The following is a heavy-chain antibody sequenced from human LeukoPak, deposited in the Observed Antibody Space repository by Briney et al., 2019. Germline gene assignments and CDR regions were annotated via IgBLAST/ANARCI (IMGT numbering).Heavy chain of an antibody. Sequence: KASETLSLTCTVSGCSIGTYYWSWIRQPAGKGLEWIGRVFTTGGANYNPSLKSRVTMSLDTTRNLFPLILNSVTAAETAVYYCVRDGPSWGLLWGQGALVTVSS. D-gene: IGHD7-27*01. CDR3: VRDGPSWGLL. J-gene: IGHJ4*02. V-gene: IGHV4-4*07. CDR1: GCSIGTYY. CDR2: VFTTGGA.